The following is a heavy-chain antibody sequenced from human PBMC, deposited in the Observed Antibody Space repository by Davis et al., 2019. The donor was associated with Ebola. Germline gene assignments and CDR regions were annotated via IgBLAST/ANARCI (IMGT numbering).Heavy chain of an antibody. D-gene: IGHD6-19*01. CDR1: GFSVSSNY. J-gene: IGHJ4*02. CDR3: ARNPLARFMGGVSSGWSLVA. Sequence: GESLKISCAASGFSVSSNYMNWVRQAPGKGLEWVSVIYSGGTTYYADSVKGRFTISRDNSKNTLYLQTNSLRAEDTAMYYCARNPLARFMGGVSSGWSLVAWGQGALVTVSS. V-gene: IGHV3-53*05. CDR2: IYSGGTT.